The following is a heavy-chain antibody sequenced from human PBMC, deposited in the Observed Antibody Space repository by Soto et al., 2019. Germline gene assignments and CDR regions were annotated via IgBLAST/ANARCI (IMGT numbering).Heavy chain of an antibody. CDR2: RYYSEST. J-gene: IGHJ4*02. D-gene: IGHD2-15*01. V-gene: IGHV4-31*03. CDR3: ARTKCSGGSCYSWSLDY. Sequence: SSETLSLTCTVSGGSITTGGYYWSWIRQLPGKGLEWIGHRYYSESTYYNPSLKSRVSISLDTSKNQFSLKLSFVTAADTAMYYCARTKCSGGSCYSWSLDYWGQGTPVTVSS. CDR1: GGSITTGGYY.